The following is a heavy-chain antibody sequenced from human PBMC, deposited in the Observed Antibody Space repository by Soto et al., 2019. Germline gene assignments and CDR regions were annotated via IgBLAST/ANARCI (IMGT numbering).Heavy chain of an antibody. CDR2: IHYSGSA. CDR3: GRRGGEGGYYHDY. Sequence: QVQLQESGPGLVKPSQTLSLTCTVSGGSISSGGYYWSWIRQHPGKGLEWIGYIHYSGSAYYNPSLQSRVTISVNTSKNQFSLKLTSVTAADSAVYYCGRRGGEGGYYHDYWGQGTLVTVSS. V-gene: IGHV4-31*03. CDR1: GGSISSGGYY. J-gene: IGHJ4*02. D-gene: IGHD3-22*01.